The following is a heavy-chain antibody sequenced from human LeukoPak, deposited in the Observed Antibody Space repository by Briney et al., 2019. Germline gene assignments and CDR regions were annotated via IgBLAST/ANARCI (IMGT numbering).Heavy chain of an antibody. Sequence: PSETLSLTCTVSGGSISSGGYYWSWIRQHPGKGLEWIGYIYYSGSTYYSPSLKSRVTISVDTSKNQFSLKLSSVTAADTAVYYCARYGGDSRGNWFDPWGQGTRVTVSS. J-gene: IGHJ5*02. V-gene: IGHV4-31*03. CDR1: GGSISSGGYY. CDR2: IYYSGST. D-gene: IGHD4-23*01. CDR3: ARYGGDSRGNWFDP.